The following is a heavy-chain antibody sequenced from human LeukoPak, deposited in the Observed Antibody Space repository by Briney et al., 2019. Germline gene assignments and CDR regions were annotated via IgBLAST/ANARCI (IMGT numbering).Heavy chain of an antibody. V-gene: IGHV3-21*01. Sequence: GGSLRLSCEVSGFTSSTYTMNWVRQAPGKGLEWVSSISSSSIYIYYADSVKGRFTISRDNAKNSLYLQISSLRAEDTAMYYCARDSGSGYSYGTLDYWGQGTLVTVSS. CDR1: GFTSSTYT. D-gene: IGHD5-18*01. J-gene: IGHJ4*02. CDR3: ARDSGSGYSYGTLDY. CDR2: ISSSSIYI.